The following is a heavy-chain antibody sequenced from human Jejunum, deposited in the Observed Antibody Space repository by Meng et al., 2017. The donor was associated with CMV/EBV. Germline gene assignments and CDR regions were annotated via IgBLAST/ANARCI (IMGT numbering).Heavy chain of an antibody. V-gene: IGHV3-43D*03. Sequence: SGFTFDDYAMHWVRQAPGKGLEWVSLINWDGGTTYYADSVKGRFTISRDNSKTSLYLQMNSLRPEDTALYYCVKDIGASGFFYFDYWGQGTLVTVSS. CDR2: INWDGGTT. D-gene: IGHD6-13*01. CDR3: VKDIGASGFFYFDY. J-gene: IGHJ4*02. CDR1: GFTFDDYA.